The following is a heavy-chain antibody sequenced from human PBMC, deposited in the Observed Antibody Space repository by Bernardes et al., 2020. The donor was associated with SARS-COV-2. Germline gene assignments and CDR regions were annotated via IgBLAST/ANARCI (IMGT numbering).Heavy chain of an antibody. J-gene: IGHJ5*02. CDR3: ARDRLVRGITNNWFDP. CDR2: INPFKGNT. Sequence: SVKVSCKTSGYIFCDFGISWVRQTPGQGLEWMGWINPFKGNTDYSQKFQGRVTMTTDTSTSTAFMELRSLSFADTAVYFCARDRLVRGITNNWFDPWGQGTLVTVSS. V-gene: IGHV1-18*01. CDR1: GYIFCDFG. D-gene: IGHD3-10*01.